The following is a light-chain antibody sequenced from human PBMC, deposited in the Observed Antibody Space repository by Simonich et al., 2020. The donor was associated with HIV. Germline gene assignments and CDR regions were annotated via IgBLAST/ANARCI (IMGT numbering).Light chain of an antibody. V-gene: IGLV1-40*01. CDR1: SPNIGAGYD. J-gene: IGLJ3*02. Sequence: QSVLTQPPSVSGAPGQRVPISCTGHSPNIGAGYDLPWYQQLPGTAPKLLLYGNRNRPAGVPDRFSGSKSGTSASLAITGLQAEDEADYYCQSYDSSLSSVVFGGGTKLTVL. CDR2: GNR. CDR3: QSYDSSLSSVV.